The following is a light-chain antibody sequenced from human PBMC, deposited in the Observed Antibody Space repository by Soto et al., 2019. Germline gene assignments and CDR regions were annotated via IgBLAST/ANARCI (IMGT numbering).Light chain of an antibody. CDR1: QSVRRN. V-gene: IGKV3-15*01. CDR3: QQYNKWPLT. J-gene: IGKJ4*01. Sequence: EIMMTQSPATLSVSPGERATLSCRASQSVRRNLAWYQQKPGRAPRLLIYETSTRATGIPARFSGTGSGTEFTLSISSLQSEDFAVYHCQQYNKWPLTFGGGTRVEIK. CDR2: ETS.